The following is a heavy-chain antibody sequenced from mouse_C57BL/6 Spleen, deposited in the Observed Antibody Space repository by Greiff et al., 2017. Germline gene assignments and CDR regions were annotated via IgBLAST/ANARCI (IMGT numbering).Heavy chain of an antibody. CDR2: IDPENGDT. CDR1: GFNIKDDY. V-gene: IGHV14-4*01. D-gene: IGHD1-1*01. J-gene: IGHJ3*01. CDR3: TTTVVERAY. Sequence: VQLQQSGAELVRPGASVKLSCTASGFNIKDDYMHWVKQRPEQGLEWIGWIDPENGDTEYDSKFQGTATITADTSSNTAYLQLSSLTSEDTAVYYCTTTVVERAYWGQGTLVTVSA.